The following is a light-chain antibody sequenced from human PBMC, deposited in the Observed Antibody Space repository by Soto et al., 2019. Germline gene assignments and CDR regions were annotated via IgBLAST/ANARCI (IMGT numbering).Light chain of an antibody. CDR1: QAISSY. J-gene: IGKJ1*01. V-gene: IGKV1-39*01. CDR3: QQSYDMPWT. CDR2: AAY. Sequence: DIPMTQSPSSLSASVGDTVTITCRASQAISSYVTWYQQKPGKAPKLLIYAAYTLQGGVPSRFSGGGSGTDYTLTITSLQPEDFAAYYCQQSYDMPWTFGQGTKVEIK.